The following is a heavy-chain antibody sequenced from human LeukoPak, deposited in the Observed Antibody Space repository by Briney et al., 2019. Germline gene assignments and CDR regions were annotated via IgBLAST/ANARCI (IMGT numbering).Heavy chain of an antibody. V-gene: IGHV3-53*01. CDR2: IYTGGTT. CDR1: GFTVSSTY. CDR3: ARGITGSNNWFDP. D-gene: IGHD1-20*01. J-gene: IGHJ5*02. Sequence: GGSLRLSCAASGFTVSSTYMSWPRQAPGKGLEWVSLIYTGGTTYYADSVKGRFTISRDNSENTLYLQMNSLRAEDTAVYYCARGITGSNNWFDPWGQGTLVTVSS.